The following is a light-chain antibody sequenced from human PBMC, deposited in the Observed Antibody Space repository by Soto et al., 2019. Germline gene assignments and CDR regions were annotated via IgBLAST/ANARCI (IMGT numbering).Light chain of an antibody. CDR1: QSVSSY. CDR2: DAS. J-gene: IGKJ1*01. CDR3: QQRSNGPGT. V-gene: IGKV3-11*01. Sequence: EIVLTQSPATLSLSPGERATLSCRASQSVSSYLAWYQQKPGQAPRLLIYDASNRATGIPARFSGSGSGTAFTLPISSLEPEDLAVYNCQQRSNGPGTSAQGTKVKIK.